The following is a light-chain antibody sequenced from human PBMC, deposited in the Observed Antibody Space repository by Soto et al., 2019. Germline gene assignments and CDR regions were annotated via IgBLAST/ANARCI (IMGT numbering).Light chain of an antibody. V-gene: IGKV3-20*01. J-gene: IGKJ1*01. CDR1: QGVSGSY. Sequence: IVLTQSPGPLSLSPGARATLSCRASQGVSGSYLAWYQQKPGQAPRLLIYGASSRATGIPNRFSGSESGTDFTLTISRLEPEDFAVYYCQHYGSSPRTFGQGTKGESK. CDR2: GAS. CDR3: QHYGSSPRT.